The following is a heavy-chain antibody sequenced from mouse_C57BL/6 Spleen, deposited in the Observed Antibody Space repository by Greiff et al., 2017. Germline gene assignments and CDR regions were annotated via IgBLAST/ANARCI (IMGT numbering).Heavy chain of an antibody. CDR1: GYTFTSYW. D-gene: IGHD2-4*01. V-gene: IGHV1-69*01. J-gene: IGHJ4*01. Sequence: QVQLQQPGAELVMPGASVKLSCKASGYTFTSYWMHWVKQRPGQGLEWIGELDPSDSYTNYNQKFKGKSTLTVDKSSSTAYMQLSSLTSEDSAVYYCARSDDYPYAMDYWGQGTSVTVSS. CDR3: ARSDDYPYAMDY. CDR2: LDPSDSYT.